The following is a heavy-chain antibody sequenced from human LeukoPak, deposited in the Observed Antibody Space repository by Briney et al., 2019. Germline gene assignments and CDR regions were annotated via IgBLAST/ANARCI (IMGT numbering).Heavy chain of an antibody. CDR2: IYYSGST. Sequence: SETLSLTCTVPGGSISRYYWSWIRQPPGKGLEWIGYIYYSGSTNYNPSLKNRVTISGDTSKNQFSLKVRSVTAADTAVYYCARNRGYNYGYSFDSWGQGTLVTVSS. D-gene: IGHD5-18*01. J-gene: IGHJ4*02. CDR1: GGSISRYY. CDR3: ARNRGYNYGYSFDS. V-gene: IGHV4-59*08.